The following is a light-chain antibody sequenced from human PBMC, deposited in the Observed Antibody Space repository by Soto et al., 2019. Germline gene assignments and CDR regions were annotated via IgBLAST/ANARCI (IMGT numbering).Light chain of an antibody. CDR1: QSVSNN. J-gene: IGKJ2*01. CDR2: GAS. Sequence: EIVMTQSPATLSVSPGERATLSCRASQSVSNNLAWYQQKPGQAPRLLIYGASTRATGIPARFSGSVSGTEFTLTISSLQSEDFAVYDCQQYNNWRTFGQGTKLEIK. CDR3: QQYNNWRT. V-gene: IGKV3-15*01.